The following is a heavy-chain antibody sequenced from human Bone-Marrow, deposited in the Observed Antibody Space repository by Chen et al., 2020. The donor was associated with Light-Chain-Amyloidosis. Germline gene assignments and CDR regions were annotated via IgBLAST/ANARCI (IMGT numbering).Heavy chain of an antibody. D-gene: IGHD3-3*01. CDR3: AREPRDFFGVVNLILYYFDY. Sequence: QVQLVESGGGVVQPGRSLRLSCAASGFTFSSYAMHWVCQAPGKGLEWVAVISYDGSNKYYADSVKGRFTISRDNSKNTLYLQMNSLRAEDTAVYYCAREPRDFFGVVNLILYYFDYWGQGTLVTVSS. CDR2: ISYDGSNK. CDR1: GFTFSSYA. J-gene: IGHJ4*02. V-gene: IGHV3-30-3*01.